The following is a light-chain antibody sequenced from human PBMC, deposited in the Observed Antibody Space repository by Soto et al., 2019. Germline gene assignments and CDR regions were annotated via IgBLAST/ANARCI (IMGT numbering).Light chain of an antibody. V-gene: IGLV2-14*01. CDR2: EVS. CDR1: SSDVGGYNY. Sequence: QSVLTQPASVSGSPGQSITISCTGTSSDVGGYNYVSWYQQRPGKAPRLMIYEVSNRPSGVSNRFSGSKSGNTASLTISGLQAEDEADYYCSSYTSSSTPCVFGTGTKLTVL. CDR3: SSYTSSSTPCV. J-gene: IGLJ1*01.